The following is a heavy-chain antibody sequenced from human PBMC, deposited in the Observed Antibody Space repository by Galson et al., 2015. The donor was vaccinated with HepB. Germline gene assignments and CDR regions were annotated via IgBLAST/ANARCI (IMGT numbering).Heavy chain of an antibody. D-gene: IGHD7-27*01. CDR1: GFTFSDYY. V-gene: IGHV3-11*01. J-gene: IGHJ6*03. CDR3: ARCGTGADYYYYYMDV. CDR2: ISSSGSTI. Sequence: SLRLSCAASGFTFSDYYMSWIRQAPGKGLEWVSYISSSGSTIYYADSVKGRFTISRDNAKNSLYLQMNSLRAEDTAVYYCARCGTGADYYYYYMDVWGKGTTFTVSS.